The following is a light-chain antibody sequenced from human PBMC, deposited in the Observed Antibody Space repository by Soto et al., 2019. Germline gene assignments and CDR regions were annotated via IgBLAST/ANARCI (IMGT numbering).Light chain of an antibody. Sequence: DIQMTQSASSLSASVGDRVTITCRASQTTSHYLNWYQEKPGKAPKLLIYAASSLQSGVPSRFSGSGSGTDFTLTISSLQPEDFATYYCQQSYSTRWTFGQGTKVEIK. CDR1: QTTSHY. J-gene: IGKJ1*01. CDR2: AAS. V-gene: IGKV1-39*01. CDR3: QQSYSTRWT.